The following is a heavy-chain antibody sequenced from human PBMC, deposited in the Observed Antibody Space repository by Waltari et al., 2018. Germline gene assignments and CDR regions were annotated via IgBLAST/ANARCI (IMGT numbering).Heavy chain of an antibody. CDR1: GFTFSSYS. V-gene: IGHV3-48*01. CDR3: AREGKSAVDI. J-gene: IGHJ3*02. CDR2: SSRSMSTI. Sequence: EVQLVESGGGLVQPGGSLRLSCAASGFTFSSYSMNWVRQAPGKGLEWGSYSSRSMSTIYYEDSVKGRFTISRDNAKNSLYLQMNSLRAEDTAVYYCAREGKSAVDIWGQGTMVTVSS.